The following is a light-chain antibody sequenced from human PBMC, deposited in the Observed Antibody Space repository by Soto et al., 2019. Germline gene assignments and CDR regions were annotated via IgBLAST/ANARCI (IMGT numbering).Light chain of an antibody. J-gene: IGLJ2*01. CDR1: SDDIGGYNY. V-gene: IGLV2-14*03. CDR2: DVS. Sequence: QSALTQPASVSGSPGQSITISCTGTSDDIGGYNYVSWYQHHPGKGPRLLIYDVSSRPSGVSNRFSGSKSGNTASLTISGLQAEDEADYYCSSYTGSGTLVFGGGTKLTVL. CDR3: SSYTGSGTLV.